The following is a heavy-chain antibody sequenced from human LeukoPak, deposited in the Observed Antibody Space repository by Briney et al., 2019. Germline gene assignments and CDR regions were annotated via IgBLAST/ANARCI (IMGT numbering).Heavy chain of an antibody. J-gene: IGHJ4*02. CDR2: IYSAGST. D-gene: IGHD1-26*01. V-gene: IGHV3-53*05. Sequence: PGGSLRLSCAASGFTVSSNYMTWVRQAPGKGLEWVSVIYSAGSTYYADSVKGRFTISRDNSKNTLYLQMNSLRAEDTAVYYCVASQGGREDYWGQGTLVTVSS. CDR1: GFTVSSNY. CDR3: VASQGGREDY.